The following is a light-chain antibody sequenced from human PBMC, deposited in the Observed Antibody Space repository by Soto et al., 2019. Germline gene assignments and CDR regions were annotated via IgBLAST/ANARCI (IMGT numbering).Light chain of an antibody. CDR2: GAS. Sequence: EIVLTQSPGTLSLSPGERVTLSCRASQSVSSTYLAWYQQKPGQAPRLLIYGASSRATGIPDRFRGSGSGRDFTLTISRLEPEDFAVYYCQRYGTSPPWTFGQGTKVEIK. J-gene: IGKJ1*01. V-gene: IGKV3-20*01. CDR1: QSVSSTY. CDR3: QRYGTSPPWT.